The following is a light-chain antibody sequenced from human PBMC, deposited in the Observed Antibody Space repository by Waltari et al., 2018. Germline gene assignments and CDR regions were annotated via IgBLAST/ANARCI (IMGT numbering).Light chain of an antibody. CDR2: KSF. Sequence: DIQMTQSPSTLSASVRDRVTITCRASQSISNWLAWYQQKPGKAPKVLIYKSFSLQSGVPSRFSGSGSETEFTLTISSLQPDDFATYYCQQYNISPYTFGQGTTLEI. CDR3: QQYNISPYT. J-gene: IGKJ2*01. V-gene: IGKV1-5*03. CDR1: QSISNW.